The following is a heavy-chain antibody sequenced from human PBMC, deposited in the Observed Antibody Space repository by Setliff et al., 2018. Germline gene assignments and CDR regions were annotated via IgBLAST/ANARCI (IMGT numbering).Heavy chain of an antibody. CDR2: VYHSGST. D-gene: IGHD3-10*01. CDR3: ARGRFGFLNTGLFDD. V-gene: IGHV4-4*02. CDR1: GASISSSYW. J-gene: IGHJ4*02. Sequence: PSETLSLTCAVSGASISSSYWWSWVRQPPGKGLEWIGEVYHSGSTNYNPSLGSRITMSVDKSNNQFSLRLMSVTAADTAAYYCARGRFGFLNTGLFDDWGQGTLVTVSS.